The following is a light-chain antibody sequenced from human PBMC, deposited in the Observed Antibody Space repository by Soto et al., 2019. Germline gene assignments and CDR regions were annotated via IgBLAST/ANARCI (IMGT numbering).Light chain of an antibody. CDR3: EHYGISPPWT. Sequence: EIVLTQSPGTLSLSPGERATLSCRASQSISGTYLAWYQQKPGRAPRILIYGASNRATGIPDTFSGSGCGTDFTLAISTLEPEDVAVYYCEHYGISPPWTFGQETPVEIE. J-gene: IGKJ1*01. V-gene: IGKV3-20*01. CDR2: GAS. CDR1: QSISGTY.